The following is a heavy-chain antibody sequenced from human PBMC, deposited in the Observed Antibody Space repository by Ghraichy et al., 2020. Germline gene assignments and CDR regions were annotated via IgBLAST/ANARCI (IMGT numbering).Heavy chain of an antibody. J-gene: IGHJ4*02. CDR1: GFTFSSYA. Sequence: GGSLRLSCAASGFTFSSYAMHWVRQAPGKGLEWVAVIWYDGSNKYYADSVKGRFTISRDNSKNTLYLQMNSLRAEDTAVYYCAREKYTSGWYYFDYWGLGTLVTVSS. V-gene: IGHV3-33*01. D-gene: IGHD6-19*01. CDR2: IWYDGSNK. CDR3: AREKYTSGWYYFDY.